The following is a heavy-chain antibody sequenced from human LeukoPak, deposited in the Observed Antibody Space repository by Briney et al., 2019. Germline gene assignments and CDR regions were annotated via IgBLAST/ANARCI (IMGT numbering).Heavy chain of an antibody. CDR1: GYTFSGSY. J-gene: IGHJ6*03. CDR2: INPNSGGT. Sequence: ASVKVSCKASGYTFSGSYIHWVRQAPGQGLEWMGWINPNSGGTNYAQKFQGRVTMTRDTSINTAYMELSRLRSDDTAVYYCARAPLMDTGMGYYYYYYMDVWGKGTTVTVSS. CDR3: ARAPLMDTGMGYYYYYYMDV. D-gene: IGHD5-18*01. V-gene: IGHV1-2*02.